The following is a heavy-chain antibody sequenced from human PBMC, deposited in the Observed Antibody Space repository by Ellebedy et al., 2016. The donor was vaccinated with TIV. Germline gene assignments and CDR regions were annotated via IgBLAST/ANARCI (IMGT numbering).Heavy chain of an antibody. V-gene: IGHV5-51*01. Sequence: GESLKISXKGSGYSFTNYWIGWVRQMPGKGLEWMGIIYARDSRTRYGPSFQGQGAISIDRSINTAYLHWSSLKASDTAMYYCATTPDGNFDWGHWGQGTLVTVSS. CDR2: IYARDSRT. CDR1: GYSFTNYW. CDR3: ATTPDGNFDWGH. J-gene: IGHJ1*01. D-gene: IGHD1-7*01.